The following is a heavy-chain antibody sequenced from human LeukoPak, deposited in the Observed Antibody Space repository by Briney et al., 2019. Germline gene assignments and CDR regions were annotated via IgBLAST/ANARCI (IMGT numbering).Heavy chain of an antibody. Sequence: GGSLRLSCAASGFTFNSYSMNWVRQAPGKGLEWVSSISSGSRYIYYADSVKGRFTVSRDNAKNSLYLQMNSLRAEDTAVYYCARDIISYSSGCYDYWGQGTLVTVSS. CDR1: GFTFNSYS. CDR2: ISSGSRYI. J-gene: IGHJ4*02. V-gene: IGHV3-21*01. CDR3: ARDIISYSSGCYDY. D-gene: IGHD6-19*01.